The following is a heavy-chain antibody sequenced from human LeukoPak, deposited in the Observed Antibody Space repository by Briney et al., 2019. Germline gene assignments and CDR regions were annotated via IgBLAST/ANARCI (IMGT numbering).Heavy chain of an antibody. Sequence: GESLKISCEGSGYSFTNYWIGWVRQMPGKGLAWMGIIYPGDSDTRYSPSLQGQVTISGDKSISTAYLQWSSLKASDTAMYYCARHRAANPHPFDVFDIWGQGTMVTVSS. J-gene: IGHJ3*02. V-gene: IGHV5-51*01. CDR3: ARHRAANPHPFDVFDI. D-gene: IGHD4/OR15-4a*01. CDR2: IYPGDSDT. CDR1: GYSFTNYW.